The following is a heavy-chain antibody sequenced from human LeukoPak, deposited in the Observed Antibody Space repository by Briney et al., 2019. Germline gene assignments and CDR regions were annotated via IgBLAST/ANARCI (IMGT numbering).Heavy chain of an antibody. D-gene: IGHD2-15*01. CDR1: GYTFTGYY. CDR2: INPNSGGT. V-gene: IGHV1-2*02. Sequence: ASVKVSCKASGYTFTGYYMHWVRQAPGQGLEWMGWINPNSGGTNYAQKFQGRVTMTRDTSISTAYMELSRLRSDDTAVYYCAREVVVAPPNNWFDPWGQGTLVTVSS. J-gene: IGHJ5*02. CDR3: AREVVVAPPNNWFDP.